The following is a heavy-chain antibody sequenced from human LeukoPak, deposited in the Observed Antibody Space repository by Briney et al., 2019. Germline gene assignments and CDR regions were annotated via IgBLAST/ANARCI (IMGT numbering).Heavy chain of an antibody. J-gene: IGHJ3*02. D-gene: IGHD3-22*01. CDR1: GASISSGGYY. CDR3: ARDAANYDSSGYEAFDI. CDR2: IYYSGST. V-gene: IGHV4-31*03. Sequence: SETLSLTCTVSGASISSGGYYWSWIRQHPGKGLEWIGYIYYSGSTYYNPSLKSRVTISVDTSKNQFSLKLSSVTAADTAVYYCARDAANYDSSGYEAFDIWGQGTMVTVSS.